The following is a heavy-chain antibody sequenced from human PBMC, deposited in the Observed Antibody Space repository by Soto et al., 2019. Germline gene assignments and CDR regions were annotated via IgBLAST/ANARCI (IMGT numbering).Heavy chain of an antibody. CDR3: AKAIRGVLQKFDF. V-gene: IGHV3-23*01. J-gene: IGHJ4*02. CDR2: ISDSGGST. CDR1: GFIFSNYG. D-gene: IGHD3-10*01. Sequence: GGSLRLSCAASGFIFSNYGMNWVRQAPGKGLEWVSGISDSGGSTYYADSVKGRFTISRDNSKNTLYLQMNSLRAEDTAVYYCAKAIRGVLQKFDFWGQATLVTVSS.